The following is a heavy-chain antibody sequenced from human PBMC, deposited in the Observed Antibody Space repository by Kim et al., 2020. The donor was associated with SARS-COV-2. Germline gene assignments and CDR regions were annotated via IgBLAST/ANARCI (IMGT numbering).Heavy chain of an antibody. CDR1: GFTLSGSA. D-gene: IGHD2-15*01. CDR3: AKNLWRWTSDA. Sequence: GGSLRLSCAASGFTLSGSAMRWVRQAPGKGLEWVAGISGSADSTDYADSVEGQFSISRDKAKNTMYLQMNSLRAEDTAAYYYAKNLWRWTSDALGQG. CDR2: ISGSADST. V-gene: IGHV3-23*01. J-gene: IGHJ5*02.